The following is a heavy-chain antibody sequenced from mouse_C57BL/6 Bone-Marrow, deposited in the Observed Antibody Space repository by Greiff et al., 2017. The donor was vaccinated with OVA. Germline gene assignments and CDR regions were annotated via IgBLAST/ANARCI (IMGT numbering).Heavy chain of an antibody. Sequence: DVMLVESGEGLVKPGGSLKLSCAASGFTFSSYAMSWVRQTPEKRLEWVAYISSGGEYIYYADTVKGRFTISRDNARNTLYRQMSRLKSEDTAMYYCTRDGYYAMDDWGQGTSVTVSS. V-gene: IGHV5-9-1*02. CDR3: TRDGYYAMDD. CDR2: ISSGGEYI. D-gene: IGHD2-3*01. CDR1: GFTFSSYA. J-gene: IGHJ4*01.